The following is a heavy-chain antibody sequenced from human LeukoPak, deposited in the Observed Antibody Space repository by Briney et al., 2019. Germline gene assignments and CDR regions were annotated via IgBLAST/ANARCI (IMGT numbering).Heavy chain of an antibody. CDR2: IGGGGTE. CDR3: ARAQRALDY. D-gene: IGHD1-1*01. CDR1: GFTFNSYA. V-gene: IGHV3-23*01. Sequence: GGSLRLSCAASGFTFNSYAMSWVRQAPGKGLEWVSGIGGGGTEYYADSVKGRFIISSDSSQNLVHLQMNSLTVEDTAVYYCARAQRALDYWGQGTLVTVSS. J-gene: IGHJ4*02.